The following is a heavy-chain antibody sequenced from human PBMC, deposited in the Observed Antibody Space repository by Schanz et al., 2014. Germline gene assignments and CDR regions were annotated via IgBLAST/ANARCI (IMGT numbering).Heavy chain of an antibody. V-gene: IGHV3-48*01. D-gene: IGHD1-1*01. Sequence: EVQLVESGGGLVKPGGSLRLSCAASTSIFNHAWMSWARQAPGKGLEWVSSISSGGGSTYYADSVKGRFTISRDNAKNSLYLEMNSLRAEDTALYYCARDRRNADLDYWGQGTLVTVSS. CDR3: ARDRRNADLDY. J-gene: IGHJ4*02. CDR1: TSIFNHAW. CDR2: ISSGGGST.